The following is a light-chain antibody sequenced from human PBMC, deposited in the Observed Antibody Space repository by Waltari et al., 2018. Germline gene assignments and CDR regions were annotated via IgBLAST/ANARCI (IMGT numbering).Light chain of an antibody. Sequence: SSELTQDPAVSVALGQPVRITCQGDSLRSYYASWYQQKPGQAPVLVIYGKNNRPSGIPDRFSGSSSVNTASLTITGAQAEDEADYFCNSRDSSGNHPHVVFGGGTKLTVL. V-gene: IGLV3-19*01. J-gene: IGLJ2*01. CDR3: NSRDSSGNHPHVV. CDR1: SLRSYY. CDR2: GKN.